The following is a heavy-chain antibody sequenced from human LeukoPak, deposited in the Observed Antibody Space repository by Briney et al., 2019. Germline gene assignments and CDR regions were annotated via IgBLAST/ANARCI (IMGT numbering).Heavy chain of an antibody. D-gene: IGHD6-6*01. Sequence: GGSLRLSCVASGFTFSDQPMSWVRQAPGKGLVWVSRINTDGSSTNYADSVKGRFTISRDNAKNTLYLQMNSLRAEDTAVYYCARDLRISSSVLNWFDPWGQGTLVTVSS. CDR2: INTDGSST. CDR1: GFTFSDQP. J-gene: IGHJ5*02. V-gene: IGHV3-74*01. CDR3: ARDLRISSSVLNWFDP.